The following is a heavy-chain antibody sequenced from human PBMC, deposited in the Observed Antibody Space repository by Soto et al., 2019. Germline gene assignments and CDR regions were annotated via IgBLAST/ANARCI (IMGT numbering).Heavy chain of an antibody. CDR2: ISSSSSYI. CDR3: ARDHIPPTILGVAMTNPLFDP. CDR1: GFTFSSYS. J-gene: IGHJ5*02. Sequence: GGSLRLSCAASGFTFSSYSMNWVRQAPGKGLEWVSSISSSSSYIYYADSVKGRFTISRDNAKNSLYLQMNSLRAEDTAVYYCARDHIPPTILGVAMTNPLFDPWGQGTLVTVSS. D-gene: IGHD3-3*01. V-gene: IGHV3-21*01.